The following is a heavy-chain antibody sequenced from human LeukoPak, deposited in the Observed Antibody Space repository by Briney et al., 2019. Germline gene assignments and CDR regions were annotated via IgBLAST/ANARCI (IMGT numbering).Heavy chain of an antibody. Sequence: PSETLSLTCAVYGGSFSGYYWSWIRQPPGKGLEWVGEINHSGSTNYNPSLKSRVTISVDTSKNQFSLKLSSVTAADTAVYYCAREEKRCSSSSGYYYYGMDVWGQGTTVTVSS. CDR2: INHSGST. D-gene: IGHD6-6*01. CDR1: GGSFSGYY. V-gene: IGHV4-34*01. CDR3: AREEKRCSSSSGYYYYGMDV. J-gene: IGHJ6*02.